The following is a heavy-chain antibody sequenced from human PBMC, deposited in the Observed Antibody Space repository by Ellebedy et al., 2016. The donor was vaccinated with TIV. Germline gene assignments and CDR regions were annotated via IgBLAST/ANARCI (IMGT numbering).Heavy chain of an antibody. CDR1: GYTFTSYG. Sequence: AASVKVSCKASGYTFTSYGISWVRQAPGQGLEWMGWISAYNGNTNYTQKLQGRVTMTTDTSTSTAYMELRSLRSDDTAVYYCARGWELLYGPEGGFDYWGQGTLVTVSS. V-gene: IGHV1-18*04. J-gene: IGHJ4*02. CDR3: ARGWELLYGPEGGFDY. D-gene: IGHD1-26*01. CDR2: ISAYNGNT.